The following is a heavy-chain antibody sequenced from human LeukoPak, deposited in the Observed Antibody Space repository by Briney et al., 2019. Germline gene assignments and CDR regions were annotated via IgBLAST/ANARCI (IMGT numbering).Heavy chain of an antibody. V-gene: IGHV7-4-1*02. CDR3: ARESVNPIDYGDQHIGY. CDR2: INTNTGNP. D-gene: IGHD4-17*01. Sequence: ASVKVSCKASGYTFTSYAMNWVRQAPGQGLEWMGWINTNTGNPTYAQGFTGRFVFSLDTSVSTAYQQISSLKAEDTAVYYCARESVNPIDYGDQHIGYWGQGTLVTVSS. J-gene: IGHJ4*02. CDR1: GYTFTSYA.